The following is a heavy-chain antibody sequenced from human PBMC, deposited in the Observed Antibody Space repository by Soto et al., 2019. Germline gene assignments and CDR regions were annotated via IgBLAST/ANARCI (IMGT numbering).Heavy chain of an antibody. V-gene: IGHV3-48*02. CDR2: ISGSSATT. CDR1: RFTFSDYD. Sequence: GGSLRLSCAASRFTFSDYDMNWVRQAPGKGLEWLSYISGSSATTFYADSVRGRFTISRDNAKNSLYLQMNSLRDEDTAVYYCARPFGYYDTSGYYGAFYYYGIDVWGQGTTVTVSS. D-gene: IGHD3-22*01. CDR3: ARPFGYYDTSGYYGAFYYYGIDV. J-gene: IGHJ6*02.